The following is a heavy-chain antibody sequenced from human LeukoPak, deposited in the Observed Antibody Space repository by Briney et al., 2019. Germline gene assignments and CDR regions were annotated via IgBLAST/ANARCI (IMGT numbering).Heavy chain of an antibody. J-gene: IGHJ4*02. CDR1: GFTFSDYW. D-gene: IGHD6-19*01. V-gene: IGHV3-7*01. CDR2: IKFDESEK. Sequence: GGSLRLSCAASGFTFSDYWMSWVRQAPGKGLEWVASIKFDESEKHYMDSVKGRFTISRDSAKSSVYLQMNSLRAEDTAVYYCARDSEDWSSGWQPNNSWGQGTLVTVSS. CDR3: ARDSEDWSSGWQPNNS.